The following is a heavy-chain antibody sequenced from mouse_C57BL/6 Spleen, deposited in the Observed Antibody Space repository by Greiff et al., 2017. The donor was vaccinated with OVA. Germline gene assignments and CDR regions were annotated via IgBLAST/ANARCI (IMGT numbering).Heavy chain of an antibody. J-gene: IGHJ2*01. Sequence: VQLQQPGTELVKPGASVKLSCKASGYTFTSYWMHWVKQRPGQGLEWIGNINPSNGGNNYNEKFKSKATLTVDKSSSPAYMQLSSLTSEDSAVYYCARRWVLLRGGFDYWGQGTTLTVSS. CDR1: GYTFTSYW. CDR2: INPSNGGN. CDR3: ARRWVLLRGGFDY. D-gene: IGHD1-1*01. V-gene: IGHV1-53*01.